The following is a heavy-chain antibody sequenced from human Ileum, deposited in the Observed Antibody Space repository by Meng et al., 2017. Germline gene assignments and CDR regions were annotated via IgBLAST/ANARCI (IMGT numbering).Heavy chain of an antibody. CDR2: AST. Sequence: QLHLQEQGPGLVRPSRTLPLICTVSGGSVSRAGYQWGWIRQPPGKGLEWIGYASTNYNPSLKSRVTISLDTSRNQFSLSLSSVTAADTAVYYCARDHMGSLDYWGQGILVTVSS. CDR3: ARDHMGSLDY. J-gene: IGHJ4*02. D-gene: IGHD1-26*01. CDR1: GGSVSRAGYQ. V-gene: IGHV4-61*08.